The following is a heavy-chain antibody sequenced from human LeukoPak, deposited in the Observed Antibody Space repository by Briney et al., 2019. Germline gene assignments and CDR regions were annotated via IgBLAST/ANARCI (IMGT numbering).Heavy chain of an antibody. J-gene: IGHJ4*02. Sequence: SVKVSCKASGGTFISYAISWVRQAPGQGLEWMGGIIPIFGTANYAQNFQDRVTITRDTSASTVYVELSSLTSEDTAMYYCARADGGYHSWGQGTLVTVSS. CDR1: GGTFISYA. D-gene: IGHD5-12*01. CDR3: ARADGGYHS. V-gene: IGHV1-69*05. CDR2: IIPIFGTA.